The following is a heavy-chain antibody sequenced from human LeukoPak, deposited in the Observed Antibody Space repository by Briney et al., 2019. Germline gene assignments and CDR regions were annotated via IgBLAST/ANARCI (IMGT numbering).Heavy chain of an antibody. Sequence: GSLRLSCAASGFTFSSYSMNWVRQAPGKGLEWVSSISSSSSYIYYADPVKGRFTISRDKAKNSLYLQMNSLRAEDTAIYYCAREGMVATFDYWGQGTLVTVSS. CDR1: GFTFSSYS. CDR3: AREGMVATFDY. CDR2: ISSSSSYI. J-gene: IGHJ4*02. V-gene: IGHV3-21*01. D-gene: IGHD5-12*01.